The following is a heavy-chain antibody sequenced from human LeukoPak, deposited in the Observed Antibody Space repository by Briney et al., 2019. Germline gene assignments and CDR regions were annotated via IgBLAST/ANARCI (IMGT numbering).Heavy chain of an antibody. J-gene: IGHJ4*02. V-gene: IGHV4-31*03. CDR2: IYYSGST. D-gene: IGHD3-3*01. CDR1: GGSISSGGYY. Sequence: SETLSLTCTVSGGSISSGGYYWSWIRQHPGKGLEWIGYIYYSGSTYYNPSLKSRVTISVDTSKNQFSLKLSSVTAADTAVYYCARDTIFGVVSNWGQGTLVTVSS. CDR3: ARDTIFGVVSN.